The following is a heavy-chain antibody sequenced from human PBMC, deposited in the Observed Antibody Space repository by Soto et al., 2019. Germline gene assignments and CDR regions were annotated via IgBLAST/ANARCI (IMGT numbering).Heavy chain of an antibody. J-gene: IGHJ4*02. D-gene: IGHD1-7*01. CDR2: ISSNGGTT. CDR1: GFTFSSYD. Sequence: EVQLAESGGGMVQPGGSLRLSCVASGFTFSSYDMHWVRQAPGKGLEYVSSISSNGGTTYYGNSVKGRFTISRDNSNNTLYLQRGSLRAEDMAVYYCVRRVSGNYDYWGQGTLVTVSS. CDR3: VRRVSGNYDY. V-gene: IGHV3-64*01.